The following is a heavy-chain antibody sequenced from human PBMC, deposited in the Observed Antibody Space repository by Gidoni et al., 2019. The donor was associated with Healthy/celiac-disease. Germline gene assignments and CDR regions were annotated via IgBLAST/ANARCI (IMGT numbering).Heavy chain of an antibody. Sequence: EVQLVESGGGLVKPGGSLRLSCAASGFTFSSYSMNWVRQAPGKGLEWVSSISSSSSCIYYADSVKGRFTISRDNDKNSLYLQMNSLRAEDTAVYYCARRKIAAAGNFDYWGQGTLVTVSS. CDR1: GFTFSSYS. J-gene: IGHJ4*02. CDR3: ARRKIAAAGNFDY. CDR2: ISSSSSCI. D-gene: IGHD6-13*01. V-gene: IGHV3-21*01.